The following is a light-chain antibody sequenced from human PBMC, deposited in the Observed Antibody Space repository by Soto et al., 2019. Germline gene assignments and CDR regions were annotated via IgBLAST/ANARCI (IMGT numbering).Light chain of an antibody. CDR2: LNSDGSH. V-gene: IGLV4-69*01. CDR1: SGHSSYA. Sequence: QLVLTQSPSASASLGASVKLTCTLSSGHSSYAIAWHQQQPEKGPRYLMKLNSDGSHSKGDGLPDRFSGSSSGAARYPTISSLQSEDEADYYCQTWGTGPWVFGGGTKLTVL. CDR3: QTWGTGPWV. J-gene: IGLJ3*02.